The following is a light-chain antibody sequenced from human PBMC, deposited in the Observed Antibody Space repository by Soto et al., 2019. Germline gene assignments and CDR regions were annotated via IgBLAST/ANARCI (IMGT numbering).Light chain of an antibody. CDR2: AAS. V-gene: IGKV1-6*01. J-gene: IGKJ4*01. Sequence: IRMTQSPSSLSASVGDRVTITCRASQSISSYLNWYQQKPGKAPNLLIYAASTLQSGVPSRFSGSGSGTDFTLTISSLQPEDFATYYCLQDYNYPLTFGGGTKVDIK. CDR3: LQDYNYPLT. CDR1: QSISSY.